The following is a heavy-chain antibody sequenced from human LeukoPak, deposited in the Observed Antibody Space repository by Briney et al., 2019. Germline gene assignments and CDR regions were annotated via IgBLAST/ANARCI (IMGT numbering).Heavy chain of an antibody. V-gene: IGHV3-23*01. Sequence: GGSLRLSCVASGFTFSSYPMNWVRQAPGKGLEWVSAISGGGGSTWYADSVKGRFTVSRDNSKNTLFLQMSSLRAEDTAVYYCAKDRDWGQGTLVTVSS. CDR1: GFTFSSYP. CDR2: ISGGGGST. CDR3: AKDRD. J-gene: IGHJ4*02.